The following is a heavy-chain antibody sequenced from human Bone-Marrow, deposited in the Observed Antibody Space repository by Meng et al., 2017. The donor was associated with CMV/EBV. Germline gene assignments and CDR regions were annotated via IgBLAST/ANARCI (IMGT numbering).Heavy chain of an antibody. Sequence: ASVKVFCKASGYTFTDYYVHWVRQAPGQRLEWMGWLIPNSGVTDYAQKFRGRVTMTRDTSINTAYMELSSLRSGDTTVYYCARAYFDIFLHDYWGQGTLVTVSS. CDR1: GYTFTDYY. V-gene: IGHV1-2*02. CDR3: ARAYFDIFLHDY. CDR2: LIPNSGVT. J-gene: IGHJ4*03. D-gene: IGHD3-9*01.